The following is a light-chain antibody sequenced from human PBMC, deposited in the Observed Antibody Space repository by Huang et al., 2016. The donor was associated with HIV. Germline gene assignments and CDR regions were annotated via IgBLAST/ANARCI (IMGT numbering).Light chain of an antibody. Sequence: EIVLTQSPATLSLSPGERATLSCGASQSVSSSYLAWYQQKPGLAPRLLNYDASSRATSIPDRFSGSGSGTDFTLTISRLEPEDFAVYYCQKYGSSPTFGGGTKVEIK. CDR1: QSVSSSY. CDR2: DAS. V-gene: IGKV3D-20*01. CDR3: QKYGSSPT. J-gene: IGKJ4*01.